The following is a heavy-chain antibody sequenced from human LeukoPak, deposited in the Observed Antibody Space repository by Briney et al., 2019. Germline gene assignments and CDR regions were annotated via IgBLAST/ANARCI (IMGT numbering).Heavy chain of an antibody. CDR3: AKDTRNWNYVGAFDI. J-gene: IGHJ3*02. V-gene: IGHV4-59*01. CDR2: VSHSGST. CDR1: GGSITSYY. D-gene: IGHD1-7*01. Sequence: SETLSLTCTVSGGSITSYYWSWIRQPPGKGLEWIGFVSHSGSTNYNPSLKSRVTISVDTSKNQFSLKLSSVTAADTAVYYCAKDTRNWNYVGAFDIWGQGTMVTVSS.